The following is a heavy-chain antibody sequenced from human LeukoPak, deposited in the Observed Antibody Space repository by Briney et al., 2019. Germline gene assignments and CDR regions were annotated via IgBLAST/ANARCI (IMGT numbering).Heavy chain of an antibody. J-gene: IGHJ1*01. CDR2: VYYSGST. Sequence: SETQSLTCTVSGDSMNEDYWSWGRQPPGQGLEWIGYVYYSGSTTYNPSLKSRVNITINTSKNQFSLTLTSVTAADTAMYYCARNAGKYYRYFQHWGQGTVVSVSS. CDR3: ARNAGKYYRYFQH. D-gene: IGHD2/OR15-2a*01. CDR1: GDSMNEDY. V-gene: IGHV4-59*01.